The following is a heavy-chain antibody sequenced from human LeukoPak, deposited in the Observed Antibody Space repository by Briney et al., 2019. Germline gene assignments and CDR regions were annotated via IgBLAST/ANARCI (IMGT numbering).Heavy chain of an antibody. CDR2: MNPNSGNT. Sequence: ASVKVSCKASGYTFTSYDINWVRQATGQGLEWMGWMNPNSGNTGYAQEFQGRVTITWNTSISTAYMELSSLTSEDTAVYYCASGGCSSTSCYPFDYWGQGTLVTVSS. CDR1: GYTFTSYD. V-gene: IGHV1-8*01. CDR3: ASGGCSSTSCYPFDY. D-gene: IGHD2-2*01. J-gene: IGHJ4*02.